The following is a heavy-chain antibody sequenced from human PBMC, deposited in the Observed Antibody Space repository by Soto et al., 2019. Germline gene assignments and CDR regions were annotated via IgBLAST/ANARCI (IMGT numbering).Heavy chain of an antibody. CDR3: AKDLNMKVVSPPGWFEP. J-gene: IGHJ5*02. V-gene: IGHV3-30*18. CDR1: EFTFNIYG. CDR2: ISFEGMIK. D-gene: IGHD3-22*01. Sequence: QVQLVESGGGVVQPGRSLRLSCAASEFTFNIYGMHWVRQAPDKGLEWVAVISFEGMIKYYAESVKGRFTISRDNFKNTVYLQMDSLRAEDTAMYYCAKDLNMKVVSPPGWFEPWGQGTRVTVSS.